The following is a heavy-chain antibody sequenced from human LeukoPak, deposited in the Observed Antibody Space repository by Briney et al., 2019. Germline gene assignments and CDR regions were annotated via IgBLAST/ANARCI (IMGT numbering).Heavy chain of an antibody. V-gene: IGHV4-38-2*02. CDR1: GYSISSGYY. CDR2: IYHSGST. Sequence: SETLSLTCIVSGYSISSGYYWGWIRQPSGKGLEWIGSIYHSGSTYYNPSLKSRVTISVDTSKNQFSLKPSSVTAADTAVYHCAREARYSSSRIESKFDYWGQGTLVTVSS. J-gene: IGHJ4*02. CDR3: AREARYSSSRIESKFDY. D-gene: IGHD6-13*01.